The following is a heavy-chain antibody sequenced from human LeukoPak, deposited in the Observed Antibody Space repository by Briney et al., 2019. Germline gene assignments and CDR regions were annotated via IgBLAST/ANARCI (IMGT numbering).Heavy chain of an antibody. CDR2: TYYRSKWYN. D-gene: IGHD2-15*01. CDR3: ARGASWNFDS. Sequence: SQTLSLTCVLSGDTVSSNSAAWNWIRQSPSRGLEWLGRTYYRSKWYNDYAISVKSRITINPDTSKNQFSLQLNSVTPEDTAVYYCARGASWNFDSGGQGTLVTVSS. CDR1: GDTVSSNSAA. V-gene: IGHV6-1*01. J-gene: IGHJ4*02.